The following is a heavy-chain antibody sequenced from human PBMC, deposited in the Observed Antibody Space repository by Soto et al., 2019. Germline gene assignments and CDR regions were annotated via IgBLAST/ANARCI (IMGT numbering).Heavy chain of an antibody. V-gene: IGHV1-18*01. Sequence: QVQLVQSGAEVKKPGASVKVSCKASGYTFTSYGISWVRQAPGQGLEWMGWISAYNGNTNYAQKLQGRVTMTTDTSPSTAYMELRSLRSDDTAVYYCARDPNYYGSGSYYNDYYYYGMDVWGQGTTVTVSS. CDR1: GYTFTSYG. CDR2: ISAYNGNT. D-gene: IGHD3-10*01. CDR3: ARDPNYYGSGSYYNDYYYYGMDV. J-gene: IGHJ6*02.